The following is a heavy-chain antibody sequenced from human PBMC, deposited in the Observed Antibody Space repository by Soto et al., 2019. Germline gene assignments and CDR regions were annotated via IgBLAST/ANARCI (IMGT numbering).Heavy chain of an antibody. CDR1: GDTFSFYT. CDR3: AASYGSGYRAFDY. CDR2: INPIVSMS. Sequence: QVQLVQSGTEVKKPGSSVKVSCKASGDTFSFYTINWVRQAPGLGLEWVGRINPIVSMSNYAQKFQGRVSRNADKSTRPAYMELRSLRSDDTAMYFCAASYGSGYRAFDYWGQGALVIVSS. J-gene: IGHJ4*02. V-gene: IGHV1-69*02. D-gene: IGHD3-10*01.